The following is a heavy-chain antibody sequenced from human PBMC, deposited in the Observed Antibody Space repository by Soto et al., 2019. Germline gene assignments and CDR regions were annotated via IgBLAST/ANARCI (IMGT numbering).Heavy chain of an antibody. D-gene: IGHD3-22*01. CDR2: IYYSGST. V-gene: IGHV4-59*01. Sequence: PSETLSLTSTVSGGSISSYYWSWIRQPPGKGLEWIGYIYYSGSTNYNPSLKSRVTISVDTSKNQFSLKVSSVTAADTAVYYCARLVVTTARDAFDIWGQGTMVTVSS. CDR3: ARLVVTTARDAFDI. CDR1: GGSISSYY. J-gene: IGHJ3*02.